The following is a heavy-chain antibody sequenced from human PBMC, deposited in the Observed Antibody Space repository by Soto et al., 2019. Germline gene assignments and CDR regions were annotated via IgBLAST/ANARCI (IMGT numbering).Heavy chain of an antibody. D-gene: IGHD5-18*01. J-gene: IGHJ4*02. CDR1: GFIFNNYR. CDR2: ISFDGSFK. V-gene: IGHV3-30*18. CDR3: AKEQNYGYSYGFPPVL. Sequence: GESLKISCAASGFIFNNYRMHWVRQAPGKGLEWVAVISFDGSFKYYADSVKGRFIISRDNTKNTVFLQMDSLRADDTAMYYCAKEQNYGYSYGFPPVLWGQVTLVTVS.